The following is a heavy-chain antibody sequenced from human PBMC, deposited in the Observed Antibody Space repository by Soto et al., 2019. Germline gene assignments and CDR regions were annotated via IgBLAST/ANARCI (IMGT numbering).Heavy chain of an antibody. J-gene: IGHJ6*03. V-gene: IGHV1-18*01. CDR3: ARDYCSSTSCYYYYYYMDV. D-gene: IGHD2-2*01. Sequence: ASVKVSCKAPGYTFTSYGISWVRQAPGQGLEWMGWISAYNGNTNYAQKLQGRVTMTTDTSTSTAYMELRSLRSDDTAVYYCARDYCSSTSCYYYYYYMDVWGKGTTVTVSS. CDR1: GYTFTSYG. CDR2: ISAYNGNT.